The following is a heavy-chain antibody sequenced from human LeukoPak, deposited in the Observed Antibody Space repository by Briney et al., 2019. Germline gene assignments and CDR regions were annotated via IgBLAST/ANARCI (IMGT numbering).Heavy chain of an antibody. CDR1: GYTFTDYY. J-gene: IGHJ6*03. D-gene: IGHD2-8*01. CDR2: INPNSGGT. CDR3: ARGAGIHLLIYFYFYMDV. Sequence: ASVKVSCKASGYTFTDYYMHGVRQAPGQGLEWMGWINPNSGGTNYAQKFQGRVTMTRDTSIRTAYMELSRLRSDDTAVYYCARGAGIHLLIYFYFYMDVWGKGSTVTVSS. V-gene: IGHV1-2*02.